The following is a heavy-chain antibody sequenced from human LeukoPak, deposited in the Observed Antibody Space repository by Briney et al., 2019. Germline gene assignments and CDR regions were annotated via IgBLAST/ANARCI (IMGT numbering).Heavy chain of an antibody. D-gene: IGHD4-23*01. CDR2: INTNTGNP. CDR1: GYTFTSYA. V-gene: IGHV7-4-1*02. J-gene: IGHJ4*02. CDR3: ARDPDLATVVTTGPVAGFDY. Sequence: ASVKVSCKASGYTFTSYAMNWVRQAPGQGLEWMGWINTNTGNPTYAQGFTGRFVFSLDTSVSTAYLQISSLKAEDTAVYYCARDPDLATVVTTGPVAGFDYWGQGTLVTVSS.